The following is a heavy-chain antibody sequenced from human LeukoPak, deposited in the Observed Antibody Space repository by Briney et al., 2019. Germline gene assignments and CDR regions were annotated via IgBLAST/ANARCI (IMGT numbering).Heavy chain of an antibody. J-gene: IGHJ5*02. CDR3: ARGVISGSYVIDP. CDR2: IIPIFGTA. CDR1: GYTFTTYA. V-gene: IGHV1-69*13. D-gene: IGHD3-10*01. Sequence: ASVKVSCKASGYTFTTYAMNWVRQAPGQGLEWMGGIIPIFGTANYAQKFQGRVTITADESTSTAYMELSSLRSEDTAVYYCARGVISGSYVIDPWGQGTLVTVSS.